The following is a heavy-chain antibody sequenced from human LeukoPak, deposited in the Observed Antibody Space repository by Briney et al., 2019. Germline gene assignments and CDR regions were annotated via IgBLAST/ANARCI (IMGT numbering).Heavy chain of an antibody. CDR1: GGSISGYY. CDR2: IYYTGST. D-gene: IGHD3-22*01. Sequence: PSETLSLTCTVSGGSISGYYLSWIRQPPGKGLEWIGYIYYTGSTNYNPSLKSRVTISVDTSKNQLSLKLSSVTAADTAVYYCARSHYYDSSGYFPDAFDIWGQGTMVTVSS. CDR3: ARSHYYDSSGYFPDAFDI. J-gene: IGHJ3*02. V-gene: IGHV4-59*01.